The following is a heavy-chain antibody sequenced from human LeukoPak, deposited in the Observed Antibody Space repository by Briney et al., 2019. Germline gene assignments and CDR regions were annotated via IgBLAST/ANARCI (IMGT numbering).Heavy chain of an antibody. Sequence: QPGGSLRLSCAASGFTFSSYSMNWVRQAPGKGLEWVSYISSSSSTIYYADSVKGRFTISRDNAKNSLYLQMNSLRAEDTAVYYCAKGNYYDSNGYFDYWGQGTLVTVSS. V-gene: IGHV3-48*01. CDR1: GFTFSSYS. CDR2: ISSSSSTI. J-gene: IGHJ4*02. CDR3: AKGNYYDSNGYFDY. D-gene: IGHD3-22*01.